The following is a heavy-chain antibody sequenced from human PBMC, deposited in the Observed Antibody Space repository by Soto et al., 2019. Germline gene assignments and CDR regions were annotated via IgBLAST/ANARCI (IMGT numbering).Heavy chain of an antibody. D-gene: IGHD2-15*01. CDR3: ARRGGDCSGGSCLYGMDV. J-gene: IGHJ6*02. Sequence: QVQLVESGGGVVQPGRSLRLSSAASGFTFSSYGMHWVRQAPGKGLEWVAVIWYDGSNKYYADSVKGRFTISRDNSKNTLYLQMNSLRAEDTAVYFCARRGGDCSGGSCLYGMDVWGQGTTVTVSS. CDR1: GFTFSSYG. CDR2: IWYDGSNK. V-gene: IGHV3-33*01.